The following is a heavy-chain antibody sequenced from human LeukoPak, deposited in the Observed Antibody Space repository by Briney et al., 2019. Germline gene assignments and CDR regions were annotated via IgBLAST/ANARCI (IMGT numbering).Heavy chain of an antibody. J-gene: IGHJ4*02. CDR2: ISYDGSNK. D-gene: IGHD4-17*01. CDR1: GFTFSSYA. V-gene: IGHV3-30*04. CDR3: ARDPATRDYGDYVPFDY. Sequence: PGGSLTLSCAPSGFTFSSYAMHWVRQAPGKGLEWVAVISYDGSNKYYADSVKGRFTISRDNSKNTLYLQMNSLRAEDTAVYYCARDPATRDYGDYVPFDYWGQGTLVTVSS.